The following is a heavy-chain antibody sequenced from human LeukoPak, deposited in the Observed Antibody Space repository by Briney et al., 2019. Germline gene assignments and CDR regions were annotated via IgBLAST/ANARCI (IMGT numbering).Heavy chain of an antibody. D-gene: IGHD6-19*01. CDR2: INPNSGGT. CDR3: ASQNGVAVASRGPYYYYYMDV. V-gene: IGHV1-2*06. CDR1: GYTFTGYY. J-gene: IGHJ6*03. Sequence: ASVKVSCKASGYTFTGYYMHWVRQAPGQGLEWMGRINPNSGGTNYAQKFQGRVTMTRDTSISTAYMELSRLRSDDTAAYYCASQNGVAVASRGPYYYYYMDVWGKGTTVTVSS.